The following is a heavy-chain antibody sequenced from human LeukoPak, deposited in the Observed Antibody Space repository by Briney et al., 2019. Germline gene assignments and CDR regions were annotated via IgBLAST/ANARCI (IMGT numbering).Heavy chain of an antibody. CDR2: IYYSGST. J-gene: IGHJ4*02. Sequence: SETLSLTCTVSGGSISSSSYYWGWIRQPPGKGLEWIGSIYYSGSTYYNPSLKSRVTISVDTSKNQFSLKLSSVTAADTAVYYCARVWFGEGYFDYWGQGTLATVSS. CDR3: ARVWFGEGYFDY. V-gene: IGHV4-39*07. D-gene: IGHD3-10*01. CDR1: GGSISSSSYY.